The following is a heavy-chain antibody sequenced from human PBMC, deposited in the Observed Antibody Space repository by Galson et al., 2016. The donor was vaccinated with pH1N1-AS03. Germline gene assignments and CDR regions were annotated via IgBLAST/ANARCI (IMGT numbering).Heavy chain of an antibody. CDR1: GFSFRDSW. V-gene: IGHV3-74*01. CDR2: IESDGSSA. CDR3: AKSDWLDS. Sequence: SLRLSCAASGFSFRDSWMHWVRQAPGKGLVWVSRIESDGSSAFYADTVKGRFTISRDNAKNILYLQMSSLRVEDTAVYYCAKSDWLDSWGQGALVTVSS. J-gene: IGHJ5*01.